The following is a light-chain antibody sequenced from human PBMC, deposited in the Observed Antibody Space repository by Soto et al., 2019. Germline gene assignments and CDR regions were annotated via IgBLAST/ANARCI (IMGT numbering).Light chain of an antibody. CDR2: DVS. CDR1: SSDIGGYDY. CDR3: NSYTTSSSLDV. Sequence: QSVLTQPASVSGSPGQSITISCTGTSSDIGGYDYVSWYQQYPGKAPKLKIYDVSNRPSGVSDRFSGSKSANTASLTISGLQAQDEADYYCNSYTTSSSLDVFGTGTKLTVL. J-gene: IGLJ1*01. V-gene: IGLV2-14*01.